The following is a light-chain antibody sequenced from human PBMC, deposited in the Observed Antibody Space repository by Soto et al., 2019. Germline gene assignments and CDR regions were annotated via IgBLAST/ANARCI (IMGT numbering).Light chain of an antibody. CDR1: ISDIGAYNY. Sequence: QSALTQPASVSGSPGQSITISCTGTISDIGAYNYVSWYQQHPGKAPKLMIYEVSNRPSGVSSRFSGSKSGDTASLIISGLHAEDEAHYYCSSYTQSIYFVFGTGTKLTVL. V-gene: IGLV2-14*01. CDR2: EVS. CDR3: SSYTQSIYFV. J-gene: IGLJ1*01.